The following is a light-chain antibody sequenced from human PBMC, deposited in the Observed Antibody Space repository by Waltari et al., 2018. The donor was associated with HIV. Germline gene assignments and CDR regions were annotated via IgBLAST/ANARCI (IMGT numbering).Light chain of an antibody. CDR1: QSISFY. J-gene: IGKJ2*01. V-gene: IGKV1-39*01. Sequence: DIQMTQSPSSLSASVGDTITIACRASQSISFYLNWYQVKPGKVPKLLISRASNLESGAPSRFTGSGSGTDFTLTLNSLQPEDVAVYYCHQYYSTPQTFGQGTKLEIK. CDR3: HQYYSTPQT. CDR2: RAS.